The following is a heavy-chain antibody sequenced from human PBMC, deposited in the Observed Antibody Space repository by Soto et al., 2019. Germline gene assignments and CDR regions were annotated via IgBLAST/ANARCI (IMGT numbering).Heavy chain of an antibody. CDR3: ARAAGYYDILTGSNWLDP. CDR2: INAGNGNT. J-gene: IGHJ5*02. V-gene: IGHV1-3*01. D-gene: IGHD3-9*01. Sequence: GASVKVSCKASGYTFTSYAMHWVRQAPGQRLEWMGWINAGNGNTKYSQKFQGRVTITRDTSASTAYMELSSLRSEDTAVYYCARAAGYYDILTGSNWLDPWGQGTLVTVSS. CDR1: GYTFTSYA.